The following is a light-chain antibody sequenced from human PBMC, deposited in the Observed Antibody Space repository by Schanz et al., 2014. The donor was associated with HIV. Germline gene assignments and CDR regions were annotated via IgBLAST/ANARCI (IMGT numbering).Light chain of an antibody. J-gene: IGLJ2*01. CDR1: SSDVGAYNG. Sequence: QSALTQPPSASGSPGQSVTISCTGTSSDVGAYNGVSWWQQHPGKAPKLLIYDVTHRPSVTPRRFSGSKSGTSASLVISGLQSEDEADYYCATWDISLNGPVFGGGTKVTVL. CDR2: DVT. V-gene: IGLV2-8*01. CDR3: ATWDISLNGPV.